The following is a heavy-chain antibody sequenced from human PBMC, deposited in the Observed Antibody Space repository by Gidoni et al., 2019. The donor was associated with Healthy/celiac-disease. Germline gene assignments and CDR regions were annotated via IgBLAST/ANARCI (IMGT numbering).Heavy chain of an antibody. V-gene: IGHV4-61*01. D-gene: IGHD1-26*01. CDR3: ARGQWELLASDY. CDR1: GGSVSSGSYY. Sequence: QVQLQESGPGLVKPSETLSLTCTVSGGSVSSGSYYWSWLRQPPGKGLEWLGYIYYSGSTNYNPSLKSRVTISVDTSKNQFSLKLSSVTAADTAVYYCARGQWELLASDYWGQGTLVTVSS. J-gene: IGHJ4*02. CDR2: IYYSGST.